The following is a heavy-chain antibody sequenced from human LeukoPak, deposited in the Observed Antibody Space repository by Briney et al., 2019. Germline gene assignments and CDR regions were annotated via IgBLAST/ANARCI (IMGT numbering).Heavy chain of an antibody. D-gene: IGHD3-22*01. CDR3: ARVRALSYYDSSGDLYYFEY. Sequence: SETLSLTCTAPGGSISSYYWSWLRQPPGKGLEWIGFIYYSGITDYNPSLKSRITISVDTSKNQFSLKLTSVTAADTAVYYCARVRALSYYDSSGDLYYFEYWGQGTLVTVSS. V-gene: IGHV4-59*01. CDR2: IYYSGIT. J-gene: IGHJ4*02. CDR1: GGSISSYY.